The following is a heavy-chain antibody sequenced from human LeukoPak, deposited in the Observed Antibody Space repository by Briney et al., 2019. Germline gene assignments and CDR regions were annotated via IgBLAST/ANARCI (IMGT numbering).Heavy chain of an antibody. V-gene: IGHV3-11*04. D-gene: IGHD6-19*01. J-gene: IGHJ4*02. Sequence: GGSLRLSCTASGFTFSDYYMTWLRQAPGKGVEGVSYISCCGDNILRGDSVKGRFTISRDNAKNSLYLQMNSLRAGDTAVFYCARDKYNSGAYGDFDNWGQGTLVTVSP. CDR1: GFTFSDYY. CDR3: ARDKYNSGAYGDFDN. CDR2: ISCCGDNI.